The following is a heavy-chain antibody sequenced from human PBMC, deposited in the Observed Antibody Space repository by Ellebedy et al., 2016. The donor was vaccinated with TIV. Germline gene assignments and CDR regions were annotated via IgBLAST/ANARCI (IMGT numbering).Heavy chain of an antibody. Sequence: SETLSLXXTVSGGSISSYYWSWIRQPAGKGLEWIGRIYTSGSTNYNPSLKSRVTMSVDTSKNQFSLKLSSVTAADTAVYYCARETITQDAFDIWGQGTMVTVSS. V-gene: IGHV4-4*07. CDR3: ARETITQDAFDI. CDR1: GGSISSYY. J-gene: IGHJ3*02. D-gene: IGHD3-10*01. CDR2: IYTSGST.